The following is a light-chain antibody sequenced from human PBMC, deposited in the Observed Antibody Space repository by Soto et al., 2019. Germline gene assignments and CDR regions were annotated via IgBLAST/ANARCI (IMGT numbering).Light chain of an antibody. V-gene: IGLV2-14*01. CDR1: SSDVGGYSY. CDR2: EVS. CDR3: GSYTSSRIYV. J-gene: IGLJ1*01. Sequence: QSVLTQPASVSVSPGQSITISCTGTSSDVGGYSYVSWYQQHPGKAPKLMIYEVSNRPSGVSDRFSGSKSGNTASLTISGLQAEDEADYYCGSYTSSRIYVFGAGTKVTVL.